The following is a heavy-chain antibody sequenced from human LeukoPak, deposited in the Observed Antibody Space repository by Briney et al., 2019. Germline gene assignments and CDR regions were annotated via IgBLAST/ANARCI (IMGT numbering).Heavy chain of an antibody. J-gene: IGHJ4*02. D-gene: IGHD5-18*01. CDR1: GFTFSNYA. Sequence: GGSLRLSCSASGFTFSNYAMHWVRQAPGKGLEYVSAISSNGGSTYYADSVKGRFTISRDNSKNTLYLQMNSLRAEDTAVYYCAKRSDGYSGFDYWGQGTLVTLSS. V-gene: IGHV3-64*04. CDR3: AKRSDGYSGFDY. CDR2: ISSNGGST.